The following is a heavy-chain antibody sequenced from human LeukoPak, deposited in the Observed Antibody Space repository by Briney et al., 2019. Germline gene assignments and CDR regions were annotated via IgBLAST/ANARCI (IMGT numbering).Heavy chain of an antibody. CDR1: GGSISSYY. CDR2: IYYSGST. CDR3: ARLGLDTLDLDY. V-gene: IGHV4-59*01. Sequence: SETLSLTCTVSGGSISSYYWSWIRQPPGKGLEWIGYIYYSGSTNYNPPLKSRVTISVDTSKNQFSLKLSSVTAADTAVYYCARLGLDTLDLDYWGRGTLVTVSS. D-gene: IGHD5-18*01. J-gene: IGHJ4*02.